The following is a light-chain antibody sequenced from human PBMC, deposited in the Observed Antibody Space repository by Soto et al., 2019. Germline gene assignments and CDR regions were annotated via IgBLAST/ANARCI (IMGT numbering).Light chain of an antibody. J-gene: IGLJ1*01. V-gene: IGLV2-14*01. CDR1: SSDIGAYNY. Sequence: SALTQPASVSGSPGQSITISCTGTSSDIGAYNYVSWYQQYPGKAPKVMIFDVSHRPSGVSNRFSGSKSDNTASLTISGLQAEDEADYYCISYTSSSLYVFGTGTKVTVL. CDR2: DVS. CDR3: ISYTSSSLYV.